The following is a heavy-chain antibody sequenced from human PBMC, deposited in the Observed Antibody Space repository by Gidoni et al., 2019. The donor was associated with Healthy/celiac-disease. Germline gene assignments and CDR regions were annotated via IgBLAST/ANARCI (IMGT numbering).Heavy chain of an antibody. CDR3: ARDQGTAMDLYYYYGMDV. Sequence: QVQLVESGGCLVKPGGSLRLSFAASGFTFSDYYMSWIRQAPGKGLEWVSYISSSGSTIYYADSVKGRFTISRDNAKNSLYLQMNSLRAEDTAVYYCARDQGTAMDLYYYYGMDVWGQGTTVTVSS. CDR1: GFTFSDYY. CDR2: ISSSGSTI. V-gene: IGHV3-11*01. J-gene: IGHJ6*02. D-gene: IGHD5-18*01.